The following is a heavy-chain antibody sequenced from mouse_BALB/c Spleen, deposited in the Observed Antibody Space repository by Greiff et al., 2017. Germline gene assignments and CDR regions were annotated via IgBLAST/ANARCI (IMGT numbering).Heavy chain of an antibody. CDR1: GYTFTSYW. CDR3: ARPPFYYGSSYEAMDY. V-gene: IGHV1-87*01. CDR2: IYPGDGDT. J-gene: IGHJ4*01. Sequence: QVQLKQSGAELARPGASVKLSCKASGYTFTSYWMQWVKQRPGQGLEWIGAIYPGDGDTRYTQKFKGKATLTADKSSSTAYMQLSSLASEDSAVYYCARPPFYYGSSYEAMDYWGQGTSVTVSS. D-gene: IGHD1-1*01.